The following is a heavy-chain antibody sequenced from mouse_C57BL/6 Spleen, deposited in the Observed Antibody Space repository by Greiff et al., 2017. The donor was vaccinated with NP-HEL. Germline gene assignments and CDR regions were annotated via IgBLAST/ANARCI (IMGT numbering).Heavy chain of an antibody. D-gene: IGHD2-4*01. CDR2: ISDGGSYT. V-gene: IGHV5-4*01. Sequence: EVKLQESGGGLVKPGGSLKLSCAASGFTFSSYAMSWVRQTPEKRLEWVATISDGGSYTYYPDNVKGRFTISRDNAKNNLYLQMSHLKSEDTAMYYCARDGMITTYYFDYWGQGTTLTVSS. CDR3: ARDGMITTYYFDY. J-gene: IGHJ2*01. CDR1: GFTFSSYA.